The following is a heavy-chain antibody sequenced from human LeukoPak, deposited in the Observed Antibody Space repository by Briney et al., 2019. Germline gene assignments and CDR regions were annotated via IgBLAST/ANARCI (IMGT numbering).Heavy chain of an antibody. CDR2: ISGRGGTT. J-gene: IGHJ4*02. CDR1: GFTFSTYG. Sequence: HPGGSLRLSCAASGFTFSTYGMSWVRQAPGKGLEWVSSISGRGGTTYYADSVKGRFTISRDNSKNTLYLQMNSLRAEDTALYYCAKVSRSWIQLWSGIYYFDYWGQGTLVTVSS. D-gene: IGHD5-18*01. V-gene: IGHV3-23*01. CDR3: AKVSRSWIQLWSGIYYFDY.